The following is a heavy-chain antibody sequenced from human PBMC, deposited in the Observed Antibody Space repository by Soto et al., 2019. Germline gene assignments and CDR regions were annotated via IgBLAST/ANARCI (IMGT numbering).Heavy chain of an antibody. Sequence: GSLRLSCAASGFTFSDAWMSWVRQAPGKGLDWVGRIKSKSDGGTTEYAAPVRGRFTISRDDSKNTLYLQMNSLKTEDTAVYYCTTDLWRIAVVVGSTGYFNPWGQGTPVTSPQ. CDR1: GFTFSDAW. CDR2: IKSKSDGGTT. D-gene: IGHD2-15*01. CDR3: TTDLWRIAVVVGSTGYFNP. J-gene: IGHJ5*02. V-gene: IGHV3-15*01.